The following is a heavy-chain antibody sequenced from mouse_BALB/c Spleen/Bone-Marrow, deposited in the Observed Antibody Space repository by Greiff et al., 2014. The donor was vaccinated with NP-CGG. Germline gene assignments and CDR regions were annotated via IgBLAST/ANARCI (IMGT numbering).Heavy chain of an antibody. Sequence: VQLQQSXAELVKPGASVKLSCTASGFNIKDTYMHWVKQRPEQGLEWIGRIDPANGNTKYDPKLQGKATITADTSSNTAYLQLSSLTSEDTAVYYCAPYYYGSSQFAYWGQGTLVTVSA. D-gene: IGHD1-1*01. CDR3: APYYYGSSQFAY. CDR1: GFNIKDTY. V-gene: IGHV14-3*02. CDR2: IDPANGNT. J-gene: IGHJ3*01.